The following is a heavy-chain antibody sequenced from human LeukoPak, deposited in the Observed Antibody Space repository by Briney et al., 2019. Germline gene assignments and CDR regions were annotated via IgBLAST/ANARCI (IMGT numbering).Heavy chain of an antibody. CDR1: VFTVSSNY. CDR3: ARDLRGGYTDY. D-gene: IGHD5-12*01. V-gene: IGHV3-53*01. CDR2: IHSGGST. Sequence: GGSLRLSCAASVFTVSSNYMSWVRQAPWKGLEWVSVIHSGGSTYYADSVKGRLTISRDNSKNTLYLQMNSLRAEDTAVYYCARDLRGGYTDYWGQGTLVTVSS. J-gene: IGHJ4*02.